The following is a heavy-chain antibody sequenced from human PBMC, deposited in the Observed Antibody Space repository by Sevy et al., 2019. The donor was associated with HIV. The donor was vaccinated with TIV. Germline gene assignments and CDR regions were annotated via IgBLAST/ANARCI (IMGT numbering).Heavy chain of an antibody. CDR3: ARALAAAASY. D-gene: IGHD6-25*01. CDR2: IKQDGSEK. V-gene: IGHV3-7*01. Sequence: GESLISCAASGFTFSSYWMNWVRQAPGKGLEWVANIKQDGSEKYYVDSVKGRFTISRDNAKNSMHLQMNSLRAEDTAVYYCARALAAAASYWGQGTLVTVSS. CDR1: GFTFSSYW. J-gene: IGHJ4*02.